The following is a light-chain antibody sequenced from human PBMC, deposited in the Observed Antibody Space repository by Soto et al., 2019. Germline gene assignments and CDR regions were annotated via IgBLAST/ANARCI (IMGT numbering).Light chain of an antibody. CDR3: QQRSNWQRT. V-gene: IGKV3-11*01. J-gene: IGKJ1*01. CDR2: DAS. CDR1: QSVSSY. Sequence: EIVLTQSPATLSLSPGERATLSCRASQSVSSYLAWFQQKPGQAPRLLIYDASNRATGIPARFSGSGSGTDFTLTISSLEPEDFAGYSCQQRSNWQRTFGQGTKVEIK.